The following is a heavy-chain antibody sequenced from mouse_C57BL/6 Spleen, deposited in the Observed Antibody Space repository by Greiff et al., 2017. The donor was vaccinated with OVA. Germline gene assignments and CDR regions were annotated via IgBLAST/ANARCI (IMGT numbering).Heavy chain of an antibody. V-gene: IGHV1-82*01. D-gene: IGHD1-1*01. J-gene: IGHJ1*03. CDR2: IYPGDGVT. Sequence: QVHVKQSGPELVKPGASVKISCKASGYAFSSSWMNWVKQRPGKGLEWIGRIYPGDGVTNYNGKFKGKATLTADNSSSTAYMQLSSLTSEDSAVYFCAHYYGSTHWYFDVWGTGTTVTVSS. CDR1: GYAFSSSW. CDR3: AHYYGSTHWYFDV.